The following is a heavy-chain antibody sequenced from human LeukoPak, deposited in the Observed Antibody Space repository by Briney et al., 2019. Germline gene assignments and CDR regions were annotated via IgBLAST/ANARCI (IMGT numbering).Heavy chain of an antibody. CDR2: ISYDGSNK. CDR3: ARDPAYYDSSGLTDY. V-gene: IGHV3-30*09. J-gene: IGHJ4*02. D-gene: IGHD3-22*01. Sequence: PGGSLRLSCAASGFIFSNYAMHWVRQAPGKGLEWVAVISYDGSNKYYADSVRGRFAISRDNSKNTLYLQMNSLRAEDTAVYYCARDPAYYDSSGLTDYWGQGTLVTVSS. CDR1: GFIFSNYA.